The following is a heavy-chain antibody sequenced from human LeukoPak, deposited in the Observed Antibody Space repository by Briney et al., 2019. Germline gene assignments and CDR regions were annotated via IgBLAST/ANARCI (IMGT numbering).Heavy chain of an antibody. J-gene: IGHJ6*02. CDR1: GYTFSSYA. D-gene: IGHD2-15*01. V-gene: IGHV1-69*13. CDR3: ARAHSRNYYYYGIDV. Sequence: SVKVSCKASGYTFSSYAISWVRQAPGQGLEWMGGTIPIFGTAHYAQKFQGRVTIAADGSTSTVYMELSSLRSEDTAVYYCARAHSRNYYYYGIDVWGQGTTVTVSS. CDR2: TIPIFGTA.